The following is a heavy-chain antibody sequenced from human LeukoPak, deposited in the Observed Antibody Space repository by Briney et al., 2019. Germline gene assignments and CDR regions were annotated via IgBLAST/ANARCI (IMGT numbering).Heavy chain of an antibody. V-gene: IGHV3-30*04. J-gene: IGHJ6*04. CDR3: AKDWIGSPWSDYYYGMDV. Sequence: PGGSLRLSCSASGFTFSSYAMHWVRQAPGKGLEWVAVISYDGSNKYYADSVKGRFTISRDNSKNTLYLQMNSLRAEDTAVYYCAKDWIGSPWSDYYYGMDVWGKGTTVTVSS. D-gene: IGHD3-3*01. CDR2: ISYDGSNK. CDR1: GFTFSSYA.